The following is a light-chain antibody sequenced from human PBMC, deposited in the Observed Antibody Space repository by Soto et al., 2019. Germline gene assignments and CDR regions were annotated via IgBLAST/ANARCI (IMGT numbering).Light chain of an antibody. Sequence: EIVMTQSPATLSVSPGERATLSFRASQSVSSNLAWYQQKPGQAPRLLIYGASTRATGIPARFSGSGSGTEFTLTISSLQSEDFAVYYCQQYNEWPLTFGGGTKVDIK. CDR1: QSVSSN. CDR3: QQYNEWPLT. CDR2: GAS. V-gene: IGKV3-15*01. J-gene: IGKJ4*01.